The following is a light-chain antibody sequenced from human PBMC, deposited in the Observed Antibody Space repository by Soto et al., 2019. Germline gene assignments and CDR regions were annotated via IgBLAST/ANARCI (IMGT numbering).Light chain of an antibody. CDR3: QQYNNWPRT. V-gene: IGKV3-15*01. Sequence: EIVMTQSPATLSVSPGERATLSCRASQSVSNNLAWYQQKPGQAPRLLIYGASTRATGIPATFSGSGSGTEFTLTISSLQSEDFALYYCQQYNNWPRTLGQGAKVEIK. CDR1: QSVSNN. CDR2: GAS. J-gene: IGKJ1*01.